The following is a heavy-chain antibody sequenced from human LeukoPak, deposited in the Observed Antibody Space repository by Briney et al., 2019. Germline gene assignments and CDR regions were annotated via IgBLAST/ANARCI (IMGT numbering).Heavy chain of an antibody. V-gene: IGHV3-30*09. D-gene: IGHD1-26*01. CDR3: ARDSGSYCTGTYS. CDR1: GFTFSNYA. J-gene: IGHJ4*02. Sequence: GGSLRLSCAASGFTFSNYAMHWVRQAPGKGLEWVAVISYDGSNEYYADSVKGRFANSRDNSKNTLYLQMNSLRAEDTAVYYCARDSGSYCTGTYSWGQGTLVTVSS. CDR2: ISYDGSNE.